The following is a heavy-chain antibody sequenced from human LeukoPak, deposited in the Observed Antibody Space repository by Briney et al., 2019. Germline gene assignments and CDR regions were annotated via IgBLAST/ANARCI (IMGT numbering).Heavy chain of an antibody. CDR3: ARSYCSSSCYAVGAFDI. J-gene: IGHJ3*02. D-gene: IGHD2-2*01. V-gene: IGHV4-39*01. CDR2: IHYSGST. Sequence: SETLSLTCTVSGGSISSSTHYWGWIRQPPGKGLEWMVGIHYSGSTYYNPSLKSRVTISVDMSKNQFSLKLSSVTAADTAVYYCARSYCSSSCYAVGAFDIWGQGTVVTVSS. CDR1: GGSISSSTHY.